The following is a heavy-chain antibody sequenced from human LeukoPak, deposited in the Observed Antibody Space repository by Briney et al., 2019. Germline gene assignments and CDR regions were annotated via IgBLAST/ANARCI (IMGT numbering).Heavy chain of an antibody. Sequence: GGSLRLSCAACGFTFSSYAMSWVRQAPGKGMEWVSAISGSGGSTYYADSVKGRFTISRDNSKNTLYLQMNSLRAEDTAVYYCAKESWGSGWYDYWGQGTLVTVSS. CDR1: GFTFSSYA. J-gene: IGHJ4*02. CDR2: ISGSGGST. V-gene: IGHV3-23*01. D-gene: IGHD6-19*01. CDR3: AKESWGSGWYDY.